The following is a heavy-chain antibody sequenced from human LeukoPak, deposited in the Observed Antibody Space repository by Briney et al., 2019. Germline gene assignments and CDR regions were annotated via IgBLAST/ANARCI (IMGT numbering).Heavy chain of an antibody. V-gene: IGHV3-48*03. CDR2: ISISGSTI. D-gene: IGHD6-19*01. CDR3: AREPRRRIAVAGTSDAFDI. CDR1: GFTCSSYE. J-gene: IGHJ3*02. Sequence: GGSLRLSCAASGFTCSSYEMIWLRQAPGKGLEGVSYISISGSTILHADSVKGRFTISRDTAKTSLYLQMNSLRAEDTAVYYCAREPRRRIAVAGTSDAFDIWGQGTMVTVSS.